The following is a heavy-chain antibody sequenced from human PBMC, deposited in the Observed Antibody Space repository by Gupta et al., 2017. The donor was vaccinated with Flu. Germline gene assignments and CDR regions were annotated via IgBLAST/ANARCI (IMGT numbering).Heavy chain of an antibody. D-gene: IGHD6-19*01. CDR3: ARRPAEAGAGVGDLDP. Sequence: SDKRCLSRQPARKRLYVITNIYDESSNYYNPSVKSRINMSKDTSKNQFSLNMKTATAADTAVYYCARRPAEAGAGVGDLDPWGKGTTVTVSS. CDR2: IYDESSN. J-gene: IGHJ5*02. V-gene: IGHV4-39*01. CDR1: SDK.